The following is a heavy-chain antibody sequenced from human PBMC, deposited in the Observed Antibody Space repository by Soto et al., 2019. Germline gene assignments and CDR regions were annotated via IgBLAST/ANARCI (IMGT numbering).Heavy chain of an antibody. D-gene: IGHD2-2*01. CDR3: GRVPDR. V-gene: IGHV4-30-2*01. CDR1: GGSISSGGYS. J-gene: IGHJ5*02. CDR2: IYHSGST. Sequence: PSETLSLTCAVSGGSISSGGYSWTWIRQPPGKGLEWVGYIYHSGSTYYNPSLKSRVTISVGRSKNQFSLKLSSVTAADTAVYYCGRVPDRWGQGTLVTVSS.